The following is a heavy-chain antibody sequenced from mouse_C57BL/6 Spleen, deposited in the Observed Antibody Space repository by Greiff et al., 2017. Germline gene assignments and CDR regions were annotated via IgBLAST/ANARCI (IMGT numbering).Heavy chain of an antibody. CDR2: ISGGGGNT. Sequence: EVQRVESGGGLVKPGGSLKLSCAASGFTFSSYTISWVRQTPEKRLEWVATISGGGGNTYYPDSVKGRFTISRDNAKNTLYLQMSSLRSEDTALYYCARQRDYEDAMDYWGQGTSVTVSS. D-gene: IGHD2-4*01. CDR3: ARQRDYEDAMDY. V-gene: IGHV5-9*01. J-gene: IGHJ4*01. CDR1: GFTFSSYT.